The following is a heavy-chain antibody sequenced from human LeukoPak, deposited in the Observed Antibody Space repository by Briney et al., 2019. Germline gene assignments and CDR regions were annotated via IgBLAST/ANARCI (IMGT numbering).Heavy chain of an antibody. D-gene: IGHD1-26*01. Sequence: GGSLRLSCAASGFTFSSYGMHWVRQAPGKGLEWVAVISYDGSNKYYADSVKGRFTIPRDNSKNTLYLQMNSLRAEDTAVYYCAKTTHRWELPGFDYWGQGTLVTVSS. CDR1: GFTFSSYG. CDR3: AKTTHRWELPGFDY. V-gene: IGHV3-30*18. J-gene: IGHJ4*02. CDR2: ISYDGSNK.